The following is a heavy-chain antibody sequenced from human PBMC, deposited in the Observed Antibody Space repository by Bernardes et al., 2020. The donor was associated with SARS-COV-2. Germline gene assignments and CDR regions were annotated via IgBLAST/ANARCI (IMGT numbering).Heavy chain of an antibody. D-gene: IGHD3-22*01. CDR2: IFYTGST. Sequence: SETLSLTCTVSGASISSSGSYWAWIRQPPGQGLEWIGSIFYTGSTYYKPSLKSRVTMSADTSRNQFSLELTSVTAADTAVYYCATSRHSDTSGYLWSLGSWGQGTLATVSS. V-gene: IGHV4-39*01. CDR3: ATSRHSDTSGYLWSLGS. J-gene: IGHJ4*02. CDR1: GASISSSGSY.